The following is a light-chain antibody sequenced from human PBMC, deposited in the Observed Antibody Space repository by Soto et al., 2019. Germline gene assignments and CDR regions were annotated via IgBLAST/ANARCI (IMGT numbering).Light chain of an antibody. CDR1: QSVSSSY. J-gene: IGKJ4*01. V-gene: IGKV3-20*01. Sequence: EIVLTQSPGTLSLSPGERATLSCRASQSVSSSYLAWSQQKPGQAPRLVIYGESSRATGIPDRFSGSGSGTDFTLTISRLEPEDFAVYYCQQYGSSPLTFGGGTKVEIK. CDR3: QQYGSSPLT. CDR2: GES.